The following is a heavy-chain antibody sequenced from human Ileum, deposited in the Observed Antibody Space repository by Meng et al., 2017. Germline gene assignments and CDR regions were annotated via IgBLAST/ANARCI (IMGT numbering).Heavy chain of an antibody. CDR2: IYLAGSP. D-gene: IGHD2-15*01. Sequence: QVQVQEAGPGLVEPSGTLSLTCTASGGSISSSFYWSWVRQSPGKGLEWIGQIYLAGSPNYNPSLESRVTISVDKSKNQFSLRLTSVTAADTAIFYCVRHGGKYFDSWGQGTLVTVSS. CDR1: GGSISSSFY. J-gene: IGHJ4*02. CDR3: VRHGGKYFDS. V-gene: IGHV4-4*02.